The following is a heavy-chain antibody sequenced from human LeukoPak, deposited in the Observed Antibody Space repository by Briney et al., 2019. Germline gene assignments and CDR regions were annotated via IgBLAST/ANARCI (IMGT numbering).Heavy chain of an antibody. CDR3: AKDCGEVYYGMDV. CDR1: GFTFDDYA. Sequence: PGRSLRLSCAASGFTFDDYAMHWVRQAPGKGLEWVSGISWNSGSIGYADSVKGRFTISRDNAKNSLYLQMNSLRTEDTALYYCAKDCGEVYYGMDVWGQGTTVTVSS. V-gene: IGHV3-9*01. CDR2: ISWNSGSI. J-gene: IGHJ6*02. D-gene: IGHD3-16*01.